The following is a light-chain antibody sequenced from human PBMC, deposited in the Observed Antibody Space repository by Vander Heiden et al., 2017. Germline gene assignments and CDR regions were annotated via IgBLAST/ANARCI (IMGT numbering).Light chain of an antibody. V-gene: IGKV4-1*01. Sequence: EIVMPQSPDPLAVPLGERATINCKSSQIVLYSSNNNNYLAWYQQKPGQPPKLLIYWASTRESGVPDRSSGTGSGTDFTLTISSPQAADVAVYYCQHYYSTPLTFGGGTKVEIK. CDR3: QHYYSTPLT. CDR2: WAS. CDR1: QIVLYSSNNNNY. J-gene: IGKJ4*01.